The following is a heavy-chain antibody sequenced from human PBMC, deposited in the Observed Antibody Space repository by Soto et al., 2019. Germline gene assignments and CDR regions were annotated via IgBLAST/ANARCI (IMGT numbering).Heavy chain of an antibody. Sequence: SRRLSCAASGFTFDDYAMHWVRQAPGKGLEWVSGISWNSGSIGYADSVKGRFTISRDNAKNSLYLQMNSLRAEDTALYYCAKDLITTPREEQWLPHDIWGQGTMVTVSS. CDR2: ISWNSGSI. CDR1: GFTFDDYA. V-gene: IGHV3-9*01. CDR3: AKDLITTPREEQWLPHDI. J-gene: IGHJ3*02. D-gene: IGHD6-19*01.